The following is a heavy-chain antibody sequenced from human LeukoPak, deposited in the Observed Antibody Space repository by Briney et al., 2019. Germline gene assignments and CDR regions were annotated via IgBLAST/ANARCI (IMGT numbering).Heavy chain of an antibody. Sequence: PGGSRRLSCAASGFTFNNYVMNWVRQAPGKGLEWVSTISGSGGSTYYAHSVKGRFTISRDNSKNTLYVQMDSLRAEDTAVYYCAKDRVSTTGSNWFDPWGQGTLVTVSS. CDR3: AKDRVSTTGSNWFDP. CDR1: GFTFNNYV. D-gene: IGHD1-1*01. V-gene: IGHV3-23*01. CDR2: ISGSGGST. J-gene: IGHJ5*02.